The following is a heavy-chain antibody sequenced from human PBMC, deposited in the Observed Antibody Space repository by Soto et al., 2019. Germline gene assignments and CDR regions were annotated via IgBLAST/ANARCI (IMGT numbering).Heavy chain of an antibody. CDR2: INHRGST. V-gene: IGHV4-34*01. CDR1: GGSFSGYY. CDR3: AKAFRRGRGGYGVFDI. J-gene: IGHJ3*02. D-gene: IGHD6-19*01. Sequence: SETLSLTCAVYGGSFSGYYWSWIRQPPGEGLEWIGEINHRGSTKYTPSLKSRVTLSVDTSKNQFSLKLNSVTAADTAVYYCAKAFRRGRGGYGVFDIGGKGTLVTAS.